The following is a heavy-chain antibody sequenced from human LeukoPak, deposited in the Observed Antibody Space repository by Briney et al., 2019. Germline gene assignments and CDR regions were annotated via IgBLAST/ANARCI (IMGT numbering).Heavy chain of an antibody. CDR2: IYYSGST. V-gene: IGHV4-59*01. J-gene: IGHJ4*02. CDR1: GGSISSYY. CDR3: ARDFLDFDWLLFDY. Sequence: SGTLSLTCTVAGGSISSYYWSWIRQPPGKGLEWIGYIYYSGSTNYNPSLKSRVTISVDSSKNQFSLKLSSVTAADTAVYYCARDFLDFDWLLFDYWGQGTLVTVSS. D-gene: IGHD3-9*01.